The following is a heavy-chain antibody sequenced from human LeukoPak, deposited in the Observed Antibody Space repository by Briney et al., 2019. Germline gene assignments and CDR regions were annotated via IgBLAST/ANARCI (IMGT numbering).Heavy chain of an antibody. J-gene: IGHJ4*02. V-gene: IGHV3-74*01. Sequence: PGGSLRLSCAASGFTFSTYWMHWARQAPGKGLVWVSRISTGGSEANYADSVKGRFTISRDNAKNTLYLQMNSLRAEDTAVYYCAILWFGGPVVYWGQGTLVTVSS. CDR1: GFTFSTYW. CDR3: AILWFGGPVVY. CDR2: ISTGGSEA. D-gene: IGHD3-10*01.